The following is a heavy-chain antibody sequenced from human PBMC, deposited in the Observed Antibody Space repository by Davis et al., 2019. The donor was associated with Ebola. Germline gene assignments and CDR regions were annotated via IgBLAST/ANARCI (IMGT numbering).Heavy chain of an antibody. CDR2: LKQDGSEK. CDR3: AREEGGYCSSTSCYVFDY. D-gene: IGHD2-2*01. Sequence: GGSLRLSCAASGFAFSNYWMTWVRQAPGKGLEWVANLKQDGSEKNYADSVKGRFTISRDNAKNSLFLQMNSLRAEDTAIYYCAREEGGYCSSTSCYVFDYWGQGTLVTVSS. CDR1: GFAFSNYW. V-gene: IGHV3-7*01. J-gene: IGHJ4*02.